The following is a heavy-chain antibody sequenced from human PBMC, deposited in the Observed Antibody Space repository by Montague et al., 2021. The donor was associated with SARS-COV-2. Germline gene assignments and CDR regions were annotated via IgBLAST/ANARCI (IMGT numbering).Heavy chain of an antibody. J-gene: IGHJ6*03. D-gene: IGHD3-10*01. CDR3: ARLRDGVVPSPILGVGPYYAYDYMDV. Sequence: SETLSLTCAVHGTSFSGYYWNWIRQPPGKGLQWIGEINHGGSTTYSPSLKSRLTILADTYTNQFSLKLASVAAADTAVYYCARLRDGVVPSPILGVGPYYAYDYMDVWGRGTTVTVSS. CDR2: INHGGST. CDR1: GTSFSGYY. V-gene: IGHV4-34*01.